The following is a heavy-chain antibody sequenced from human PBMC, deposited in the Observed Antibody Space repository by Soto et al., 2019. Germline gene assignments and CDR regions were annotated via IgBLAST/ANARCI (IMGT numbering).Heavy chain of an antibody. CDR2: IYYSGSI. J-gene: IGHJ6*02. D-gene: IGHD2-21*02. CDR3: ARDLWGYCGTDCYPLDV. V-gene: IGHV4-39*07. Sequence: SETLSLTCSVSGGSISSSSYYWGWIRQPPGKGMERIGSIYYSGSIYYNPSLKSRVTISVDTSKNQFSLKLNSVTAADTAVYYCARDLWGYCGTDCYPLDVWGQGTTVTVSS. CDR1: GGSISSSSYY.